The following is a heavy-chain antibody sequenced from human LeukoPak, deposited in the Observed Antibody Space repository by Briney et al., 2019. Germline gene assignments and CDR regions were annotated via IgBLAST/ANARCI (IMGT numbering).Heavy chain of an antibody. CDR1: GFTFNNYA. J-gene: IGHJ3*02. V-gene: IGHV3-9*03. CDR3: AKAHYASSGYGDAFDI. Sequence: GGSLRLSCAASGFTFNNYAMHWVRQAPGKGLEWVSGISWNSGSMAYADSVKGRFTISRDNAKNSLYLQMNSLTAEDMALYYCAKAHYASSGYGDAFDIWGQGTMVTVSS. D-gene: IGHD3-22*01. CDR2: ISWNSGSM.